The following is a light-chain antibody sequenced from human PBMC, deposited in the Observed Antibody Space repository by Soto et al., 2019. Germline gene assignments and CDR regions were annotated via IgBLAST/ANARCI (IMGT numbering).Light chain of an antibody. CDR3: QQYKYLPIT. J-gene: IGKJ5*01. V-gene: IGKV3-15*01. Sequence: TLSLATVSVKTGERVTLYCRSSQSVADNLAWFQQKPGQGPSLLIYGASTRATGIPARFSGSGSETDFTLTVSSLRAEDSAVYCSQQYKYLPITFGQGTLREI. CDR2: GAS. CDR1: QSVADN.